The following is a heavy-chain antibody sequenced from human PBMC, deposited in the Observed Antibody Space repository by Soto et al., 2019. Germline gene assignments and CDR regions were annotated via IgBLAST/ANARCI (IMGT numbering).Heavy chain of an antibody. Sequence: GGSLRLSCAASGFTSSNAWMSWVRQAPGKGLEWVGRIKSKTDGGTTDYAAPVKGRFTISRDDSKNTLYLQMNSLKTEDTAVYYCTTETLVVVPAAISPFYYYYYMDVWGKGTTVTVSS. V-gene: IGHV3-15*01. CDR2: IKSKTDGGTT. CDR3: TTETLVVVPAAISPFYYYYYMDV. D-gene: IGHD2-2*01. J-gene: IGHJ6*03. CDR1: GFTSSNAW.